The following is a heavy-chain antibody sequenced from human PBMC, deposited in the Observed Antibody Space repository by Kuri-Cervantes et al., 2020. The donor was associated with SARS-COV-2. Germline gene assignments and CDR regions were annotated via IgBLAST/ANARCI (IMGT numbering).Heavy chain of an antibody. V-gene: IGHV1-69*06. Sequence: SSVNVSCKDSGGTFSSYAISWVRQAPGQGLEGMGRIIPIFGTANYAQQFQGRVTITADKSTSTAYMELGIFRSENTAVYYCAGDVTSSSSVVYYYYMDVWGKGTTVTVSS. J-gene: IGHJ6*03. CDR1: GGTFSSYA. CDR3: AGDVTSSSSVVYYYYMDV. CDR2: IIPIFGTA. D-gene: IGHD6-6*01.